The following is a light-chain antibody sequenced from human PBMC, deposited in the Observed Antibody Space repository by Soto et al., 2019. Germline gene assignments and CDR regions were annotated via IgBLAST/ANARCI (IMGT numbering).Light chain of an antibody. J-gene: IGLJ1*01. CDR3: QAWDYSTAYYV. Sequence: SYELTQPPSVSVSPGQTASITCSGDKLGEKYACWYQQKPGQSPVLVIYQDTKRPSGIPERFSGSNSGNTATLTIRGTQAMDEADYYCQAWDYSTAYYVFGPGTKLTVL. CDR2: QDT. V-gene: IGLV3-1*01. CDR1: KLGEKY.